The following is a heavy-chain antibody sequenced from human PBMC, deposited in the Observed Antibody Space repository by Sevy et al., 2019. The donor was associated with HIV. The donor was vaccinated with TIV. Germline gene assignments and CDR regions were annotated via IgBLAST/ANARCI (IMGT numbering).Heavy chain of an antibody. Sequence: GGSLRLSCAASGFTFSSYSMHWVRQAPGKGLEWVSSISSSSSYIYYADSVKGRFTISRDNAKNSLYLQMNSLRAEDTAVDYCSRDGALGMAAAGTCFDYWGQGTLVTVSS. CDR2: ISSSSSYI. D-gene: IGHD6-25*01. V-gene: IGHV3-21*01. CDR1: GFTFSSYS. CDR3: SRDGALGMAAAGTCFDY. J-gene: IGHJ4*02.